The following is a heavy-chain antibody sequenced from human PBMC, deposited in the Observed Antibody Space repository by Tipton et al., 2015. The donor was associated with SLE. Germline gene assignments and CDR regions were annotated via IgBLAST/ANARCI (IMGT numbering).Heavy chain of an antibody. D-gene: IGHD7-27*01. CDR1: GGSISSSSYY. J-gene: IGHJ4*02. CDR3: ARLTPWGYDY. Sequence: TLSLTCTVSGGSISSSSYYWGWIRQPPGKGLEWIGTIYYSGSTYYNPSLKSRVTISVDTSKNQFSLSLISVTAADTAVYYCARLTPWGYDYWGPGMLVTVSS. V-gene: IGHV4-39*07. CDR2: IYYSGST.